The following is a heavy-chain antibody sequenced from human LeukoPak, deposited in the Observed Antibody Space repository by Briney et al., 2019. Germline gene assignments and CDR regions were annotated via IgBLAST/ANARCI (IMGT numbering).Heavy chain of an antibody. V-gene: IGHV3-48*01. Sequence: GGSLRLSCAASGFTFSTDPMNWVRQAPGKGLEWLSNIRSSGTEMYYAESVKGRFTISRDNAKNSLFLQMNSLRVEDTAVYYCVRDRTWSFDSWGQGTLVTVSS. CDR2: IRSSGTEM. CDR3: VRDRTWSFDS. CDR1: GFTFSTDP. D-gene: IGHD2-8*02. J-gene: IGHJ4*02.